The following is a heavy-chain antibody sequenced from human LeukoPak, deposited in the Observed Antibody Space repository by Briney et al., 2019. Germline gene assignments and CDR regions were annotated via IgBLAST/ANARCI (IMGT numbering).Heavy chain of an antibody. CDR3: AKFRGTYWGGYDY. CDR2: ISGGGVIT. J-gene: IGHJ4*02. V-gene: IGHV3-23*01. CDR1: GFTFSSYA. Sequence: PGGSLRLSCAASGFTFSSYAMSWVRQAPGKGLEWVSTISGGGVITYYADSVKGRFTISRDNSKNTLSLQMNSLRAEDTALYYCAKFRGTYWGGYDYWGQGTLVTVSS. D-gene: IGHD1-26*01.